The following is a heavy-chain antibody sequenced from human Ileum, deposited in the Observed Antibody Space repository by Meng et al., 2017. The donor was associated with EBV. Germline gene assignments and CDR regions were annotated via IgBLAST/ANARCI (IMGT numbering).Heavy chain of an antibody. D-gene: IGHD2-2*01. J-gene: IGHJ5*02. Sequence: QVQLVQSGAEVKKPXASAKGSXXAXXXXXXXYAMHWVRQAPGQRLEWMGWINAGNGNTKYSQKCQGRVTITRDTSASTAYMELRSLRSDDTAVYYCARARLGGYCSSTSCADNWFDPWGQGTMVTVSS. CDR3: ARARLGGYCSSTSCADNWFDP. CDR2: INAGNGNT. CDR1: XXXXXXYA. V-gene: IGHV1-3*01.